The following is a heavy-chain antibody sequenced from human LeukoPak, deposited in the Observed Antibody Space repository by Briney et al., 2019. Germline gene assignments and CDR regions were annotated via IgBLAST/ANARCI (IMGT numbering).Heavy chain of an antibody. V-gene: IGHV3-7*01. J-gene: IGHJ4*02. D-gene: IGHD1-26*01. CDR3: AREARPAVGPTSVSRFDD. CDR1: GFSFSSHW. Sequence: QAGGSLRLSCAASGFSFSSHWMTWVRQAPGKGLEWVANIKQDGSEYYFVDSVRGRFTISRDNARNSLSLQMNSLRAEDTGVYYCAREARPAVGPTSVSRFDDWGQGTLVTVSS. CDR2: IKQDGSEY.